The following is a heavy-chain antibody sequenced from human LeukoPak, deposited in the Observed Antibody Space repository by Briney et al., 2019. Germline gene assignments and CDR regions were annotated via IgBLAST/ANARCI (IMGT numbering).Heavy chain of an antibody. CDR1: GFTFSSYG. V-gene: IGHV3-23*01. CDR3: ARVRYYGSGSYRYYYYMDV. J-gene: IGHJ6*03. Sequence: GGSLRLSCAASGFTFSSYGMSWVRQAPGKGLEWVSAISGSGGSTYYADSVKGRFTISRDNSKNTLYLQMNSLRAEDTAVYYCARVRYYGSGSYRYYYYMDVWGKGTTVTVSS. D-gene: IGHD3-10*01. CDR2: ISGSGGST.